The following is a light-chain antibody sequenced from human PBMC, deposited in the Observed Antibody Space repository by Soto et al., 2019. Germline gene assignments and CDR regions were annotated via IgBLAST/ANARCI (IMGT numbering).Light chain of an antibody. CDR1: QSVNSNY. CDR2: GAS. V-gene: IGKV3-20*01. Sequence: ENVLTQSPGTLSLSPGERATLSCRASQSVNSNYLAWYQQKPGQAPRLLIYGASSRATGIPDRFSGSESETDFTLTISRLEPEDFAVYYCQQYGTSPPWTFGQGPKVEIK. CDR3: QQYGTSPPWT. J-gene: IGKJ1*01.